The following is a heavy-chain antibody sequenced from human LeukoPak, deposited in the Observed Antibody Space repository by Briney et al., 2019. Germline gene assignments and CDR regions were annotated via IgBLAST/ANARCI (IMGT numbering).Heavy chain of an antibody. J-gene: IGHJ4*02. Sequence: GGSLRLSCAASGFTFRSYWMHWVRQAPGKGLVWVSRINSDGSSTSYADSVKGRFTISRDNAKNTLYLQMNSLRVEDTAVYYCVSADTAMWIRDYWGQGTLVTVSS. CDR3: VSADTAMWIRDY. CDR1: GFTFRSYW. V-gene: IGHV3-74*01. D-gene: IGHD5-18*01. CDR2: INSDGSST.